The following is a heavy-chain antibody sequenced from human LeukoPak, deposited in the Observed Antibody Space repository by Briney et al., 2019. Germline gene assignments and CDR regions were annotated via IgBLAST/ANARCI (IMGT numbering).Heavy chain of an antibody. CDR1: GFTFSSYG. CDR2: ISYDGSNK. V-gene: IGHV3-30*03. CDR3: ARELRRWQGQNYYYYYYMDV. Sequence: PGRSLRLSCAASGFTFSSYGMHWVRQAPGKGLEGVAGISYDGSNKYYADSVKGRFTISRDNSKNTLYLQMNNLRADDTAVYYCARELRRWQGQNYYYYYYMDVWGKGTTVTISS. D-gene: IGHD4-23*01. J-gene: IGHJ6*03.